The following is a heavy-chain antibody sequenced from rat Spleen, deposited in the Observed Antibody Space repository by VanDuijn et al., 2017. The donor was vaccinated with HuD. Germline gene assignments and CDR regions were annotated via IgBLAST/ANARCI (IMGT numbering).Heavy chain of an antibody. CDR2: ITTGGGNT. CDR3: ARQRTLYYFDY. D-gene: IGHD3-1*01. Sequence: EVQLVESGGGLLQPGRSLKLSCVASGFTFSNFDMAWVRQAPTKGLEWVAAITTGGGNTHYRDSVKGRFTISRDDAEDTLYLQMDSLRSEDTATYYCARQRTLYYFDYWGQGVMVPVSS. V-gene: IGHV5S23*01. CDR1: GFTFSNFD. J-gene: IGHJ2*01.